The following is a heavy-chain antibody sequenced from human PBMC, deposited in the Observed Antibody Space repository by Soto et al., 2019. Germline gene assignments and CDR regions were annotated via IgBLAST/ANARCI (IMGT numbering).Heavy chain of an antibody. D-gene: IGHD1-1*01. J-gene: IGHJ6*02. CDR1: GFTVSSNY. CDR2: FYNGGST. CDR3: ARDIKLERDYYGMDV. Sequence: EVQLVESGGGLVQPGGSLRLSCAASGFTVSSNYMSWVRQAPGKGLEWVSVFYNGGSTYYADSVKGRFTISRHNSKNTLYLQMNSLRAEDTAVYYCARDIKLERDYYGMDVWGQGTTVTVSS. V-gene: IGHV3-53*04.